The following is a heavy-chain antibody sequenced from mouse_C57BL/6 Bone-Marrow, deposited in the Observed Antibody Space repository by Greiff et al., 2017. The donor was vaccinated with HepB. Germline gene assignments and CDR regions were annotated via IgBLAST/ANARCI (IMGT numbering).Heavy chain of an antibody. Sequence: QVQLQQSGPELVKPGASVKISCKASGYAFGSSWMNWVKQRPGKGLEWIGRIYPGDGDTNYNGKFKGKATLTADKSSSTAYMQLSSLTSEDSAVYFCAVYGNYFYYAMDYWGQGTSVTVSS. CDR1: GYAFGSSW. CDR3: AVYGNYFYYAMDY. V-gene: IGHV1-82*01. D-gene: IGHD2-1*01. CDR2: IYPGDGDT. J-gene: IGHJ4*01.